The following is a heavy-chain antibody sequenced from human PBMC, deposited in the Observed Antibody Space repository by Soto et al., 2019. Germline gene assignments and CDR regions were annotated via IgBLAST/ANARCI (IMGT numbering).Heavy chain of an antibody. CDR1: GGSIISGGYS. J-gene: IGHJ6*02. CDR2: MYNTGST. V-gene: IGHV4-61*08. Sequence: SETLSLTCAVSGGSIISGGYSWSWIRQPPGKGLEWIGYMYNTGSTIYNPSLKSRVTISVDTSKNQFSLKLNSVTAADTAVYYCARDLWGYCGADCYPLDVWGQGTTLTVSS. CDR3: ARDLWGYCGADCYPLDV. D-gene: IGHD2-21*02.